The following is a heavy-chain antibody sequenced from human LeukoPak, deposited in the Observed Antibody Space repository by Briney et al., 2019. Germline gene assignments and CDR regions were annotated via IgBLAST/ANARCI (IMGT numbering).Heavy chain of an antibody. CDR2: INHSGST. J-gene: IGHJ4*02. Sequence: PSETLSLTCAVYGGSFSGYYWSWIRQPPGKGLEWIGEINHSGSTNYNPSLKSRVTISVDTSKNQFSLKLSSVTAADTAVYYCARRRYYDFWSGFGNYFDYWGQGTLVTVSS. CDR3: ARRRYYDFWSGFGNYFDY. CDR1: GGSFSGYY. D-gene: IGHD3-3*01. V-gene: IGHV4-34*01.